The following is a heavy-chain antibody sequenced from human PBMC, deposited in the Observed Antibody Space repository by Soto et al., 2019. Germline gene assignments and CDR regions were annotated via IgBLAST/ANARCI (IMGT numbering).Heavy chain of an antibody. CDR3: AKGDYSNYVVSSLDY. CDR1: GFTVSSNY. V-gene: IGHV3-53*05. D-gene: IGHD4-4*01. CDR2: IYSGGST. J-gene: IGHJ4*02. Sequence: XXSLRLSFAASGFTVSSNYMSWVRQAPGKGLEWVSVIYSGGSTYYADSVKGRFTISRDNSKNTLYMQMNSLRTEDTALYYCAKGDYSNYVVSSLDYWGQGTLVTVSS.